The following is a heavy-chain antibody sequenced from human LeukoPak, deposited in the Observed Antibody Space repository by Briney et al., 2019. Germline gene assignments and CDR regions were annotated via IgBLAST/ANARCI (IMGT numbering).Heavy chain of an antibody. J-gene: IGHJ4*02. D-gene: IGHD3-10*01. CDR2: INTNTGNP. Sequence: HWASVKVSCKASGYTFTSYAMNWVRQAPGQGLEWMGWINTNTGNPTYAQGFTGRFVFSLDTSVSTAYLRISSLKAEDTAVYYCARALLWFGELPDYWGQGTLVTVSS. CDR1: GYTFTSYA. CDR3: ARALLWFGELPDY. V-gene: IGHV7-4-1*02.